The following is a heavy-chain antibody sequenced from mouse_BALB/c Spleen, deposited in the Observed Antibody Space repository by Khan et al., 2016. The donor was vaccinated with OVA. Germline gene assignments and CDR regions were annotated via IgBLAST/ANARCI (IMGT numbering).Heavy chain of an antibody. CDR1: GYTFTSYT. Sequence: VQLQESGAELARPGASVKMSCKASGYTFTSYTIHWVRQRPGQAPEWIGHINPSNNYTNYNQNFKDKATLIVDKSSSTAYMQLSSLTSEDSAVYYSGRGGAYHRSGCWFAYWGQGTLVTVSA. J-gene: IGHJ3*01. CDR3: GRGGAYHRSGCWFAY. CDR2: INPSNNYT. D-gene: IGHD2-14*01. V-gene: IGHV1-4*01.